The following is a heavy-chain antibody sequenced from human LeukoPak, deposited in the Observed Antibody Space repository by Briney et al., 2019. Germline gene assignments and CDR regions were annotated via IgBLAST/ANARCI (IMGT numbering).Heavy chain of an antibody. CDR2: IIPILGIA. V-gene: IGHV1-69*02. CDR3: ARGRHYYDSSGYYRDY. Sequence: ASVKVSCKAPGGTFSSYTISWVRQAPGQGLEWMGRIIPILGIANYAQKFQGRVTITADKSTSTAYMELSSLRSEDTAVYYCARGRHYYDSSGYYRDYWGQGTLVTVSS. J-gene: IGHJ4*02. D-gene: IGHD3-22*01. CDR1: GGTFSSYT.